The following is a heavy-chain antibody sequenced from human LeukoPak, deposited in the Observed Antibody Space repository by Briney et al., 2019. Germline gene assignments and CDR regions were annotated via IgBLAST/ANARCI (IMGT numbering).Heavy chain of an antibody. Sequence: GGSLRLSCAASGFTFSSFTMNWVRQAPGKGLEWVSSISSTSTYIHYADSVKGRFTISRDNAKNSLHLQMDRLRAEDTAVYYCTKHITTDATTPFYYGMDVWGQGTTVTVSS. D-gene: IGHD3-22*01. CDR3: TKHITTDATTPFYYGMDV. J-gene: IGHJ6*02. CDR1: GFTFSSFT. CDR2: ISSTSTYI. V-gene: IGHV3-21*01.